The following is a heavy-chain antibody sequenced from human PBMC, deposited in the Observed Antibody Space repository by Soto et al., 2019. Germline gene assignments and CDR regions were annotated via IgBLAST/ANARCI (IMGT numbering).Heavy chain of an antibody. Sequence: EVQLVESGGGLVQPGGSLRLSCAASGFTFSDHYMDWVRQAPGKGLEWVGRTRNKANSYTTEYAASVKGRFTISRDDSKNSLYLQMNSLNTEDTAVYYCARESLYYDFWSGYYNYYYYYMDVWGKGTTVTVSS. CDR3: ARESLYYDFWSGYYNYYYYYMDV. CDR1: GFTFSDHY. J-gene: IGHJ6*03. CDR2: TRNKANSYTT. V-gene: IGHV3-72*01. D-gene: IGHD3-3*01.